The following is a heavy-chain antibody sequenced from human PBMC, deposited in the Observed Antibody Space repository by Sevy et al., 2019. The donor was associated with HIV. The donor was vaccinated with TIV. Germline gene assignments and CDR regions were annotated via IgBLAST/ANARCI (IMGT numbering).Heavy chain of an antibody. CDR3: AHKVRGVFWA. CDR1: GGSFSGYY. D-gene: IGHD3-10*01. Sequence: SETLSLTCAVYGGSFSGYYWTWIRQPPGKGLEWIGEINHSGSTNYYPSLKSRVTISVDTSKNQFSLKLNSLTAADTAVYYCAHKVRGVFWAWGQGTLVTVSS. V-gene: IGHV4-34*01. J-gene: IGHJ4*02. CDR2: INHSGST.